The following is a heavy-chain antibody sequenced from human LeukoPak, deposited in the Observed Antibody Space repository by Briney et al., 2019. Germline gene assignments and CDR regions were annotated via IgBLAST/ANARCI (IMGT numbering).Heavy chain of an antibody. D-gene: IGHD6-13*01. CDR1: GYTFTSYG. CDR3: ARVWGSSSWYGGDVVVDY. J-gene: IGHJ4*02. V-gene: IGHV1-18*01. CDR2: ISAYNGNT. Sequence: ASVKVSCKASGYTFTSYGISWVRQAPGQGLEWMGWISAYNGNTNYAQKLQGRVTMTTDTSTSTAYMELSSLRSEDTAVYYCARVWGSSSWYGGDVVVDYWGQGTLVTVSS.